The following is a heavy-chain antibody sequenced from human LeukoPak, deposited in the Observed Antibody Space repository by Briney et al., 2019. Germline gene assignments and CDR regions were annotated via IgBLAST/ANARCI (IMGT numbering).Heavy chain of an antibody. CDR1: GGSISSYY. D-gene: IGHD3-22*01. J-gene: IGHJ2*01. CDR2: IYYSGST. CDR3: ARDLLDYYDSSGYPRYFDL. Sequence: PSETLSLTCTVSGGSISSYYWSWIRQPPGKGLEWIGYIYYSGSTYYNPSLKSRVTISVDTSKNQFSLKLSSVTAADTAVYYCARDLLDYYDSSGYPRYFDLWGRGTLVTVSS. V-gene: IGHV4-59*12.